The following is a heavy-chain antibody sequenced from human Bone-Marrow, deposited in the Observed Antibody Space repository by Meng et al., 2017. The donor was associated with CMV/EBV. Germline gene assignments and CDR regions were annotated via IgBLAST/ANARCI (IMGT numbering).Heavy chain of an antibody. Sequence: SVKVSCKASGGTFSSYAISWVRQAPGQGLEWMGGIIPIFGTANYAQKFQGRVTITTDESTSTAYMELSSLRSEDTAVYYCARGDSVVPAALDYYYGMDVWGQGTTGTVSS. CDR1: GGTFSSYA. D-gene: IGHD2-2*01. CDR2: IIPIFGTA. CDR3: ARGDSVVPAALDYYYGMDV. J-gene: IGHJ6*02. V-gene: IGHV1-69*05.